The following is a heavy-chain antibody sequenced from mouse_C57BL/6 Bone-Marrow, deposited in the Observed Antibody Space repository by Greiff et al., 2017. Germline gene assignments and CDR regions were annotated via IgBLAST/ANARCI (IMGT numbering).Heavy chain of an antibody. CDR3: ARITTVVGGDY. J-gene: IGHJ2*01. Sequence: VQLQQSGPELVKPGASVKISCKASGYAFSSSWMNWVKQRPGKGLEWIGRIYPGDGDTNYNGKFKGKATLTADKSSSTAYMQLSSLTSEDSAVYCCARITTVVGGDYWGQGTTLTVSS. V-gene: IGHV1-82*01. CDR2: IYPGDGDT. CDR1: GYAFSSSW. D-gene: IGHD1-1*01.